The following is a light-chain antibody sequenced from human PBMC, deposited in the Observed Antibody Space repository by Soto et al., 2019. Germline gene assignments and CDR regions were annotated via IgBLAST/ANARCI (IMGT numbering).Light chain of an antibody. CDR2: AAS. CDR1: QSISNH. CDR3: QPSYSSPPT. V-gene: IGKV1-39*01. Sequence: SHSPASVSASVEDRVIITCRASQSISNHLNWYQQKPGKAPKLLIFAASSLQSGVPSRFSGSRSGPDFTLTISSLQPEDFATYYCQPSYSSPPTFGHGAMVDI. J-gene: IGKJ1*01.